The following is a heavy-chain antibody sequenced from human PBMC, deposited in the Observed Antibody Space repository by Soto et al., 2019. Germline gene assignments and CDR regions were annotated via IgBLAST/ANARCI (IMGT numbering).Heavy chain of an antibody. Sequence: QITLKESGPTLLSPTQTLTLTCTFSGFSLTTSGVGVGWIRQPPGKALEWLAVIYWDDDKRYSPSLNSRLTITKDTSKNQVVLTMTNMDPVDTATYFCAHRRPWSSNWNSGWFDPWGQGTLVTVSS. V-gene: IGHV2-5*02. CDR3: AHRRPWSSNWNSGWFDP. D-gene: IGHD1-20*01. CDR1: GFSLTTSGVG. J-gene: IGHJ5*02. CDR2: IYWDDDK.